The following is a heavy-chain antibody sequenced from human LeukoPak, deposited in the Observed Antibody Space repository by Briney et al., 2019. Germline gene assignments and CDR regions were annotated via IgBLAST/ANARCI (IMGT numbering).Heavy chain of an antibody. CDR3: ARGRGIAL. CDR2: IEDDGNKK. Sequence: PGESLRLSCATSGVTLSNFWMNWVRQAPGKGLEWVANIEDDGNKKNYVDSVKGRFTISRDDVKNSIYLQMNSLRADDTAVYYCARGRGIALWGQGTLVTVSS. D-gene: IGHD6-13*01. V-gene: IGHV3-7*01. J-gene: IGHJ4*02. CDR1: GVTLSNFW.